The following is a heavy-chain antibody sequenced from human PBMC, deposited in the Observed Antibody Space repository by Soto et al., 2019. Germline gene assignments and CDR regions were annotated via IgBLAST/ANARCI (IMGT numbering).Heavy chain of an antibody. J-gene: IGHJ4*02. CDR3: ARGFGRSHFDY. CDR2: FHYSGST. CDR1: GGSTSSRDSY. Sequence: QVQVQESGPGLVRPSETLSLTCTVSGGSTSSRDSYWGWIRQPPGKGLEWIGSFHYSGSTYYNPSLKSRVTISVDTSKNQLSLRVTSVTAADTAVYYCARGFGRSHFDYWGQGTLVTVSS. D-gene: IGHD3-16*01. V-gene: IGHV4-39*01.